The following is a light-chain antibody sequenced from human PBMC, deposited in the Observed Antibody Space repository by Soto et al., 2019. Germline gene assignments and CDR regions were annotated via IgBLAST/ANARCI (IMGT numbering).Light chain of an antibody. J-gene: IGLJ2*01. CDR2: YDR. CDR3: QVWDSGSEHVV. CDR1: DIGSKS. V-gene: IGLV3-21*04. Sequence: SSELTQPPSVSVAPGKTARITCGESDIGSKSGHWYQQKPGQAPVLVIYYDRHRPSGIPEPFSGSNSGNTATLTISSVEAGDEDDDYCQVWDSGSEHVVFGGGTKVAVL.